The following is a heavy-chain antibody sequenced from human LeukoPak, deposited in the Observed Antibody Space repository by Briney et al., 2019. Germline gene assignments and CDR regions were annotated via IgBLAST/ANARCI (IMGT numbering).Heavy chain of an antibody. V-gene: IGHV4-4*07. CDR2: VYNSGST. Sequence: SETLSLTCTVSGGALISYYWSWIRQPAGKGLEWIGRVYNSGSTNYNPSLKSRVTMSVDTSKNQFSLKLTSVTAADTAVYYCARESTVLTPYYYYYYYMDVWGTGTTVTVSS. CDR3: ARESTVLTPYYYYYYYMDV. D-gene: IGHD2-8*01. J-gene: IGHJ6*03. CDR1: GGALISYY.